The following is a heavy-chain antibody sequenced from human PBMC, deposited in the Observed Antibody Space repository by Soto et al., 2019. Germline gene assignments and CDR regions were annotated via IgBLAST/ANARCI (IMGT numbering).Heavy chain of an antibody. D-gene: IGHD1-26*01. V-gene: IGHV4-38-2*02. J-gene: IGHJ4*02. CDR1: GCSISSGCF. CDR3: ARESYSGYHSYDY. Sequence: ETLSVTRAGSGCSISSGCFWCWIRQPPGKGLEWIANMYHDGNTHCNPSLKSRVTMSVDTSKNQFSLKLNSVTAADTAVYYCARESYSGYHSYDYWGQGILVTVHS. CDR2: MYHDGNT.